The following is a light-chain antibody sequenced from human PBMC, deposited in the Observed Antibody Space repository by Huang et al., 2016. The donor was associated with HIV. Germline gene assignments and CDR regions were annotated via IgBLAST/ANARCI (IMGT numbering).Light chain of an antibody. CDR1: QSISDW. CDR2: KAS. J-gene: IGKJ2*01. Sequence: DIQMTQSPSTLSAFVGDRVTITCRASQSISDWLAWYQQKPGKAPKLLIYKASSLESGVPSRFGGSGSGTEFTLTISSLQPDDFATYHCQQYNSYSTFGQGTKVEIK. V-gene: IGKV1-5*03. CDR3: QQYNSYST.